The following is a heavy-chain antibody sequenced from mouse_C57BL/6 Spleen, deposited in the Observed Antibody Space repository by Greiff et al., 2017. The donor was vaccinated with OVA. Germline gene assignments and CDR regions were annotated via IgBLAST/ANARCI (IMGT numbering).Heavy chain of an antibody. V-gene: IGHV1-61*01. D-gene: IGHD2-3*01. CDR2: IYPSDSET. CDR3: AREDGYYFDD. Sequence: QVQLQQPGAELVRPGSSVKLSCKASGYTFTSYWMDWVKQRPGQGLEWIGNIYPSDSETHYNQKFKDKATLTVDKSSSTAYMQLSSLTSEDSAVYYCAREDGYYFDDWGQGTTLTVSS. CDR1: GYTFTSYW. J-gene: IGHJ2*01.